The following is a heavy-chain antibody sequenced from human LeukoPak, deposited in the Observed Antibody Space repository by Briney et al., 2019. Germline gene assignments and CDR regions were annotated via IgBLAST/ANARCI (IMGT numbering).Heavy chain of an antibody. D-gene: IGHD3-10*01. Sequence: PGGSLRLSCAASGFTFSSYWMHWVRQVPGKGLLWVSRMNTDGSYTTYADSVKGRFTISRDNAKNTLFLQMNSLRAEDTAVYYCARGMGIIADWGQGTLVTVSS. CDR2: MNTDGSYT. CDR3: ARGMGIIAD. CDR1: GFTFSSYW. J-gene: IGHJ4*02. V-gene: IGHV3-74*03.